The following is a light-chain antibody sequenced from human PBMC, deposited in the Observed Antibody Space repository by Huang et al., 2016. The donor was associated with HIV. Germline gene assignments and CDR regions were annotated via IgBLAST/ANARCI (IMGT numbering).Light chain of an antibody. CDR3: QQYYSTPT. Sequence: DIQMTQSPSSLSASVGDRVTITCRASQGLSNSLAWYQHKPWKAPVLLFYAASRLERGVPARFSCSGSGTDYTLTISSLQPEDFATYYCQQYYSTPTFGQGTKVEIK. V-gene: IGKV1-NL1*01. CDR1: QGLSNS. J-gene: IGKJ1*01. CDR2: AAS.